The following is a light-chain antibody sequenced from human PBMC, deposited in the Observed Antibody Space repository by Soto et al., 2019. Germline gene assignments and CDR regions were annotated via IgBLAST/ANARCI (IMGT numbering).Light chain of an antibody. CDR3: QQYGSSPRT. J-gene: IGKJ1*01. Sequence: EIGFKQSPCTLSLSPGERATLSCRASQSVSSSYLAWYQQKPGQGPRLLIYGASSRATGIPDRFSGSGSGTDFTLTISRLEPEDFAVYYCQQYGSSPRTFGQGAKVDIK. CDR1: QSVSSSY. V-gene: IGKV3-20*01. CDR2: GAS.